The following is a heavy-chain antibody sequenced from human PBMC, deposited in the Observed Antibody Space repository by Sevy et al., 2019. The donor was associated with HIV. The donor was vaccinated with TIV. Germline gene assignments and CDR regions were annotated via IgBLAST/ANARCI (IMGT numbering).Heavy chain of an antibody. V-gene: IGHV4-59*01. J-gene: IGHJ6*02. Sequence: SETLSLTCTVSGGSISSYYWSWIRQPPGKGLEWIGYIYYSGSTNYNRSLKSRVTISVDTSKNQFSLKVSSVTAADTAVYYCARDKGIAAAGGYCSGGSRDASYYYYYGMDVWGQGTTVTVSS. CDR1: GGSISSYY. D-gene: IGHD2-15*01. CDR2: IYYSGST. CDR3: ARDKGIAAAGGYCSGGSRDASYYYYYGMDV.